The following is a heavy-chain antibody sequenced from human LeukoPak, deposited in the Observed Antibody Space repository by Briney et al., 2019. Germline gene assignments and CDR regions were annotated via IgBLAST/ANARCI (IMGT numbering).Heavy chain of an antibody. J-gene: IGHJ4*02. CDR1: GFTLSNAW. CDR2: IKSKTDGCTT. CDR3: TTLTMIVFHNVY. Sequence: GGSLRLSCAASGFTLSNAWMSWVRQAPGKGLEWVGRIKSKTDGCTTDYAAPVEGRFTISRDDSKNTLYLQINSLKTEDTAVYYCTTLTMIVFHNVYWCQGTRVTVSS. V-gene: IGHV3-15*01. D-gene: IGHD3-22*01.